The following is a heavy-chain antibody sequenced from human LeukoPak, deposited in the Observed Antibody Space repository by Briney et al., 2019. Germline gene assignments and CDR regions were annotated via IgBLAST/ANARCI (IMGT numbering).Heavy chain of an antibody. J-gene: IGHJ4*02. CDR2: IYYSGST. Sequence: SETLSLTCTVSGGSISSYYWSWIRQPPGKGLEWIGGIYYSGSTYYNPSLKSRVTISVDTSKNQFSLKLSSVTAADTAVYYCARHWRNYYFDYWGQGTLVTVSS. CDR1: GGSISSYY. CDR3: ARHWRNYYFDY. V-gene: IGHV4-39*01.